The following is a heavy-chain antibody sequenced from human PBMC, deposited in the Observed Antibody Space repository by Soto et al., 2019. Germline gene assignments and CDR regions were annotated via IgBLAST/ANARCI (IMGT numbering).Heavy chain of an antibody. Sequence: GESLKISCQGSGYTFPDYWIAWVRQMPGKGLEEMGLIFPSDSDTRYSPSFQGQVIISVDTSINTAYLQFTSLKASDSAIYYCARREGDFSKLDHWRHRTLVTVSS. D-gene: IGHD4-4*01. V-gene: IGHV5-51*01. CDR1: GYTFPDYW. J-gene: IGHJ5*02. CDR3: ARREGDFSKLDH. CDR2: IFPSDSDT.